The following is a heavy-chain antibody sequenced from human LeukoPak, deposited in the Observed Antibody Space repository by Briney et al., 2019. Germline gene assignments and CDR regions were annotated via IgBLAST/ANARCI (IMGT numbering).Heavy chain of an antibody. J-gene: IGHJ4*02. V-gene: IGHV1-18*04. Sequence: ASVKVSCKASGYTFTDYYIHWVRQAPGQGLEWMGWISAYNGNTNYAQKLQGRVTMTTDTSTSTAYMELRSLRSDDTAVYYCASGLGYCSSTSCPLDYWGQGTLVTVSS. D-gene: IGHD2-2*01. CDR2: ISAYNGNT. CDR3: ASGLGYCSSTSCPLDY. CDR1: GYTFTDYY.